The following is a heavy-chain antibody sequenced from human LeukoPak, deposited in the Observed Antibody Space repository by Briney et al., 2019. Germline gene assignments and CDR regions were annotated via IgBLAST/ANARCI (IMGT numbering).Heavy chain of an antibody. V-gene: IGHV4-39*01. CDR3: ARQYYDYVWGSYRRPFDY. CDR1: GGSISSSSCY. J-gene: IGHJ4*02. D-gene: IGHD3-16*02. CDR2: IYYSGST. Sequence: PSETLSLTCTVSGGSISSSSCYWGWIRQPPGKGLEWIGSIYYSGSTYYNPSLKSRVTISVDTSKNQFSLKLSSVTAADTAVYYCARQYYDYVWGSYRRPFDYWGQGTLVTVSS.